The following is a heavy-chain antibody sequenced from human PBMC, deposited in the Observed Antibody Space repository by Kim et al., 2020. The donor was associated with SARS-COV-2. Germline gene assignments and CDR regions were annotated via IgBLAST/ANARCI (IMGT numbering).Heavy chain of an antibody. V-gene: IGHV4-39*07. CDR3: AKNGRGYSYVDY. CDR2: IYYSGST. D-gene: IGHD5-18*01. CDR1: GGSISSSSYY. J-gene: IGHJ4*01. Sequence: SETLSLTCTVSGGSISSSSYYWGWIRQPPGKGLEWIGSIYYSGSTYYNPSLKSRVTISVDTSKNQFSLKLSSVTAADTAVYYCAKNGRGYSYVDYWGQEPWSPSPQ.